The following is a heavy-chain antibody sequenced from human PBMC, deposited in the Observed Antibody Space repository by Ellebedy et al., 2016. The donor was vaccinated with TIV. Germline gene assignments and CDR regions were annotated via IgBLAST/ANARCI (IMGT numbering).Heavy chain of an antibody. CDR1: GFTFGCCA. V-gene: IGHV3-7*03. D-gene: IGHD2-2*03. Sequence: GESLKISCAASGFTFGCCAMSWVRQAPGKGLEWLANIKQDGSDKNYMDSVKGRFSISRDNSKNSLYLQMDSLTAEDTAVYYCVRGSGYCTSNTYSDNWGQGTLVTVSS. CDR3: VRGSGYCTSNTYSDN. J-gene: IGHJ4*02. CDR2: IKQDGSDK.